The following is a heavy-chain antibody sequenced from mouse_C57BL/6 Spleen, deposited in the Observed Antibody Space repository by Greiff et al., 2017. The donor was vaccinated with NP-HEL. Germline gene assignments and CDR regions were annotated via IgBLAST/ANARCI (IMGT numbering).Heavy chain of an antibody. V-gene: IGHV1-42*01. Sequence: EVQLMESGPELVKPGASVKISCKASGYSFTGYYMNWVKQSPEKSLEWIGEINPSTGGTTYNQKFKAKATLTVDKSSSTAYMQLKSLTSEDSAVYYCARDGRAMDYWGQGTSVTVSS. CDR3: ARDGRAMDY. CDR2: INPSTGGT. CDR1: GYSFTGYY. D-gene: IGHD1-1*02. J-gene: IGHJ4*01.